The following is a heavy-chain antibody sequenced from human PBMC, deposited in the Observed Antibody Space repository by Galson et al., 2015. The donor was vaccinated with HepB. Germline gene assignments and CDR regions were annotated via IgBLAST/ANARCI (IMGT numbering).Heavy chain of an antibody. D-gene: IGHD3-10*01. CDR3: AKFYGADLLWFGELWD. CDR2: ISGSGGNT. CDR1: GFTFSSYG. V-gene: IGHV3-23*01. Sequence: SLRLSCAASGFTFSSYGMSWVRQAPGKGLGWVSTISGSGGNTYYADSVKGRFTISRDNSKHTLYLQMNSLRDEDTAVYYCAKFYGADLLWFGELWDWGHGTLVTVSS. J-gene: IGHJ4*01.